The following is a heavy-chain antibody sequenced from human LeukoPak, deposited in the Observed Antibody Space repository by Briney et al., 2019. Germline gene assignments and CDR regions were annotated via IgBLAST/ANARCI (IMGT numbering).Heavy chain of an antibody. Sequence: GGSLRLSCAASGFTFSSYAMSWVRQAPGKGLEWVSAISGSGGSTYYADSVKGRFTISRDNSKNTLYLQMSSLRSEDTAVYYCAADGSYGELDYWGQGTLVTVSS. CDR3: AADGSYGELDY. CDR2: ISGSGGST. CDR1: GFTFSSYA. J-gene: IGHJ4*02. V-gene: IGHV3-23*01. D-gene: IGHD4-17*01.